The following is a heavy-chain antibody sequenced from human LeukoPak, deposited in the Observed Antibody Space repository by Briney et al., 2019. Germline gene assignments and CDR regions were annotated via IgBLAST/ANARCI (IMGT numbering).Heavy chain of an antibody. D-gene: IGHD3-10*01. CDR1: GFTFRSYE. J-gene: IGHJ6*04. CDR3: AKRNYYGSGSPRALDMDV. V-gene: IGHV3-33*06. Sequence: GGSLRLSCAASGFTFRSYEMNWVRQAPGKGLEWVAVIWYDGSNKYYADSVKGRFTISRDNSKNTLYLQMNSLRAEDTAVYYCAKRNYYGSGSPRALDMDVWGKGTTVTVSS. CDR2: IWYDGSNK.